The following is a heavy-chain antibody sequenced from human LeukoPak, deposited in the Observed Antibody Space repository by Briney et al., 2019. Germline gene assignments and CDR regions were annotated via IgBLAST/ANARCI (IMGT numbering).Heavy chain of an antibody. V-gene: IGHV1-18*01. D-gene: IGHD3-22*01. J-gene: IGHJ4*02. CDR1: GYTFTSYG. CDR3: ARGLLMYYYDSSGEGGYFGY. CDR2: ISAYNGNA. Sequence: ASVKVSCKASGYTFTSYGISWVRQAPGQGLEWMGWISAYNGNANYAQKLQGRVTMTTDTSTSTAYMELRSLRSDDTAVYYCARGLLMYYYDSSGEGGYFGYWGQGTLVTVSS.